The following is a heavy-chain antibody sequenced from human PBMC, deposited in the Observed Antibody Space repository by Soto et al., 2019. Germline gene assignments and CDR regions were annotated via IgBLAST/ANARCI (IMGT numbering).Heavy chain of an antibody. CDR2: IRNDGRTT. D-gene: IGHD2-2*01. CDR3: ARDIAYAPVF. V-gene: IGHV3-74*03. CDR1: GFTFSPSW. Sequence: GGSLRLSCTASGFTFSPSWMHWVRQAPGKDMVWVSHIRNDGRTTTYADSVKGRFTTSRDNAKNTVYLQMNSLRAEDTAVYYCARDIAYAPVFRGQGTMVT. J-gene: IGHJ3*01.